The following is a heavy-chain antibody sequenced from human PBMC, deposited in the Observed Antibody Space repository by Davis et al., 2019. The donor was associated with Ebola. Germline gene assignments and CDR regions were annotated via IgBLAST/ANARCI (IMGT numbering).Heavy chain of an antibody. D-gene: IGHD7-27*01. J-gene: IGHJ4*02. V-gene: IGHV3-7*01. CDR3: AKDGKNWAFDY. CDR2: IKQDGSEK. CDR1: GFNFSSYW. Sequence: GGSLRLSCVASGFNFSSYWMNWVRQAPGKGLEWVANIKQDGSEKNYVDSVKGRFTISRDISENTVYLQMNSLRPEDTAVYYCAKDGKNWAFDYWGQGTLVTVSS.